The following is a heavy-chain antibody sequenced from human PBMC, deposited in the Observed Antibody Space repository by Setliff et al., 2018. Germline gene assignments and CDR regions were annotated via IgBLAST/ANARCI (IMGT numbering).Heavy chain of an antibody. V-gene: IGHV1-3*01. CDR2: INAGNGNT. Sequence: ASVKVSCKASGYTFTSYAMHWVRQAPGQRLEWMGWINAGNGNTKYSQKFQGRVTITRDTSASTAYMELSSLRSEDTAVYYCASLGYCSSTSCWPCYYYGMDVWGQGTTGTVSS. CDR1: GYTFTSYA. CDR3: ASLGYCSSTSCWPCYYYGMDV. J-gene: IGHJ6*02. D-gene: IGHD2-2*01.